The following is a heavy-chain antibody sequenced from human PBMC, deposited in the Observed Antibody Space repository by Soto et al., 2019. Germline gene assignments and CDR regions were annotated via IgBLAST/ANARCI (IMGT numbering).Heavy chain of an antibody. CDR2: INPNIGAA. J-gene: IGHJ4*02. CDR1: GYTFTGYY. V-gene: IGHV1-69*13. Sequence: SVKVSCKASGYTFTGYYMHWVRQAPGQGLEWMGGINPNIGAANYAQKFQGRVTITADESTSTAYMELSSLRSEDTAVYYCASGSYYAERYYFDYWGQGTLVTVSS. CDR3: ASGSYYAERYYFDY. D-gene: IGHD1-26*01.